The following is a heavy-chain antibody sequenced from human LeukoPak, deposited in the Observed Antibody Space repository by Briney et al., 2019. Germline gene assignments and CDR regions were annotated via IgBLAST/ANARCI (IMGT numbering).Heavy chain of an antibody. CDR3: ARGIDGYDYYYMDV. J-gene: IGHJ6*03. D-gene: IGHD1-26*01. Sequence: ASVKVSCKASGYTFTGYYMHWVRQAPGQGLEWMGWINPNSGGTNYAQKFQGRVTMTRDTSISTAYMELSRLRSDDTAVYYCARGIDGYDYYYMDVWGKGTTVTVSS. CDR2: INPNSGGT. CDR1: GYTFTGYY. V-gene: IGHV1-2*02.